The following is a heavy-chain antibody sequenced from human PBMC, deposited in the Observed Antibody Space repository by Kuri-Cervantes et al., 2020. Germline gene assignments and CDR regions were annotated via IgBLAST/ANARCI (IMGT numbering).Heavy chain of an antibody. CDR1: GGSISSSSYY. D-gene: IGHD3-9*01. CDR3: ARTLYDILTGYYY. Sequence: SETLSLTCTVSGGSISSSSYYWGWIRQPPGKGLEWIGSIYYSGSTYYNPSLKSRVTISVDTSKNQFSLKLSSVTAADTAVYYCARTLYDILTGYYYWGQGTLVTVSS. V-gene: IGHV4-39*01. J-gene: IGHJ4*02. CDR2: IYYSGST.